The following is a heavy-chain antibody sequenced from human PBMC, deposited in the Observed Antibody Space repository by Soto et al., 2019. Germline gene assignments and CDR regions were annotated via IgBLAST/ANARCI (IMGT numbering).Heavy chain of an antibody. V-gene: IGHV4-39*01. D-gene: IGHD6-19*01. Sequence: SETLSLTCTVSGGSISSSSYYWGWIRQPPGKGLEWIGSIYYSGSTYYNPSLKSRVTISVDTSKNQFSLKLSSVTAADTAVYYCARHLVRLGVAGTNYYYMDVWAKGTSVTVSS. CDR2: IYYSGST. CDR3: ARHLVRLGVAGTNYYYMDV. J-gene: IGHJ6*03. CDR1: GGSISSSSYY.